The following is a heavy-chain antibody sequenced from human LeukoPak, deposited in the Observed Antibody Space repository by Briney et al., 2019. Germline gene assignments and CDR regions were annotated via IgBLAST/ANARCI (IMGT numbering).Heavy chain of an antibody. CDR2: INPSGGST. Sequence: ASVRVSCKASGYTFTSNYMHWVRQAPGQGLEWMGIINPSGGSTDYAQKFQGRVTMTRDASTSTVYMELSSLRSEDTAVYYCARDRSRRDKYDRANGGAFHIGGQGTMVTVSS. V-gene: IGHV1-46*01. D-gene: IGHD3-3*01. J-gene: IGHJ3*02. CDR3: ARDRSRRDKYDRANGGAFHI. CDR1: GYTFTSNY.